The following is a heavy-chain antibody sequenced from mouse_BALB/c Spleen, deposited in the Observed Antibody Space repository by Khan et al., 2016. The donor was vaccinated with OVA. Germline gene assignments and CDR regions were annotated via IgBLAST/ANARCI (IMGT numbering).Heavy chain of an antibody. CDR3: SRGGRSSMGY. CDR1: GYTFTNYG. CDR2: IYTYTGEP. V-gene: IGHV9-3-1*01. J-gene: IGHJ4*01. Sequence: QIQLVQSGPDLKKPGETVKISCKASGYTFTNYGINWVKQAPGKGLKWMGWIYTYTGEPTYADDFKGRFAFSLETSASTASLQITNPNNEDTATYFCSRGGRSSMGYWGQGTSVTVSS. D-gene: IGHD3-3*01.